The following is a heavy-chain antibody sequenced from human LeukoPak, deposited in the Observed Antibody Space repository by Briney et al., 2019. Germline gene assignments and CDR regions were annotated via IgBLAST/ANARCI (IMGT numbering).Heavy chain of an antibody. V-gene: IGHV3-53*01. D-gene: IGHD3-10*01. CDR2: VYSGGSM. Sequence: GSLSLSCAASGFTVRTSYMSWVRQAPGKGLEWISVVYSGGSMYYADSVQGRFTISRDISNNTLYLQMNSLRAEDTAVYYCARVGCYGSGSYFTMDVWGQGTTVTVSS. CDR3: ARVGCYGSGSYFTMDV. J-gene: IGHJ6*02. CDR1: GFTVRTSY.